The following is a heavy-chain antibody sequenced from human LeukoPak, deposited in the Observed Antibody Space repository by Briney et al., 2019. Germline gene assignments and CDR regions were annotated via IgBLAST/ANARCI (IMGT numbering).Heavy chain of an antibody. CDR3: VRDGIRDIPGVITIRYDY. V-gene: IGHV3-7*05. CDR1: AVTFSMYW. J-gene: IGHJ4*02. D-gene: IGHD3-10*01. Sequence: GGSLRLSCSASAVTFSMYWMTWVRQAPGQGLEWVATIKEDGSDRYYVDSVRGRFTISRDNAENSLYLQMNSLTAEDTALYYCVRDGIRDIPGVITIRYDYWGQGTLVTVSS. CDR2: IKEDGSDR.